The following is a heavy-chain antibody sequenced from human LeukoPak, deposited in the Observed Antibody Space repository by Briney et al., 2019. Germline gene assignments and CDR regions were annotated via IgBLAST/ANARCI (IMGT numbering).Heavy chain of an antibody. CDR1: GVSISSGGYY. Sequence: SETLSLTCTVSGVSISSGGYYWSWIRQHPGKGLEWIGYTYYSGSTYYNPSLKSRVTISVDTSKNQFSLKLSSVTAADTAVYYCARVKPGNWFDPWGQGTLVTVSS. V-gene: IGHV4-31*03. J-gene: IGHJ5*02. CDR2: TYYSGST. CDR3: ARVKPGNWFDP.